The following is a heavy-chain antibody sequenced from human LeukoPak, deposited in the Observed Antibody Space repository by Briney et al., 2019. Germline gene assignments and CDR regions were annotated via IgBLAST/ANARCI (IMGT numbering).Heavy chain of an antibody. CDR3: ARDAYYYDQVGAFDI. J-gene: IGHJ3*02. CDR1: GFTVSSNY. CDR2: IYSGGST. V-gene: IGHV3-66*02. Sequence: GGSLRLSCAASGFTVSSNYMSWVRQAPGKGLVWVSVIYSGGSTYYADSVKGRFTISRDNSKNTLYLQMNSLRAEDTAVYYCARDAYYYDQVGAFDIWGQGTMVTVSS. D-gene: IGHD3-22*01.